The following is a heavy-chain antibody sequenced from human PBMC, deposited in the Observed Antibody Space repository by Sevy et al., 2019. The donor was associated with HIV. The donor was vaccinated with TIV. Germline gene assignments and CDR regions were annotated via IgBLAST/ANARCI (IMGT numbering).Heavy chain of an antibody. CDR3: ARDTVAAAGKDYXXXDX. V-gene: IGHV4-59*01. J-gene: IGHJ6*02. CDR2: IYYSGST. CDR1: GXXXSSYY. D-gene: IGHD6-13*01. Sequence: SETLSLTXXVSGXXXSSYYWSWXRXXPGKGLEWIGYIYYSGSTNYNPSLKSRVTISVDTSKNQFSLKLSSVTAADTAVYYCARDTVAAAGKDYXXXDXWGQGTTVTVSS.